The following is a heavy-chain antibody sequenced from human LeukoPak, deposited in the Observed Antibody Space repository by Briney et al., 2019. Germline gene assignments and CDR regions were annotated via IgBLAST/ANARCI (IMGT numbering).Heavy chain of an antibody. Sequence: GGSLRLSCAASGFTFSSYEMNWVRQAPGKGLEWVSYISSSGSTIYYADSVKGRFTTSRDNAKNSLYLQMNSLRAEDTAVYYCARVGSYYDSSSYYSTTSYYFDYWGQGTLVTVSS. CDR3: ARVGSYYDSSSYYSTTSYYFDY. D-gene: IGHD3-22*01. V-gene: IGHV3-48*03. CDR2: ISSSGSTI. CDR1: GFTFSSYE. J-gene: IGHJ4*02.